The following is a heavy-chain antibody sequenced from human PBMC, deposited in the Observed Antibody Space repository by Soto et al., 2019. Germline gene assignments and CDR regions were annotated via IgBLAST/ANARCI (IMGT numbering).Heavy chain of an antibody. V-gene: IGHV3-30*18. CDR1: GFTFSAYG. Sequence: GGSRRLSCAASGFTFSAYGMHWVRQAPGKGLEWVALMSYDVINKYYADSVKGRFTISRDNSRNTLYLQMNSLGAEDTAVYYCAKDGGVRQYYYYYGMDVWGQGTTVTVSS. D-gene: IGHD3-16*01. CDR2: MSYDVINK. J-gene: IGHJ6*02. CDR3: AKDGGVRQYYYYYGMDV.